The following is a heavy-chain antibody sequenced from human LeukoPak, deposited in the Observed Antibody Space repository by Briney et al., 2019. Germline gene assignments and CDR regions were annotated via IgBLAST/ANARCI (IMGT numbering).Heavy chain of an antibody. J-gene: IGHJ4*02. CDR2: ISATDRRT. CDR1: GFAFSTYA. V-gene: IGHV3-23*01. Sequence: GGSLRRFCAASGFAFSTYAMIWVRQAPGKGLEGVAAISATDRRTYYADSVKGRFTISRDNWSMLYLQMNSLRAEDTAVYYCAKDLAYSFDSWGQGTLVTVSS. CDR3: AKDLAYSFDS.